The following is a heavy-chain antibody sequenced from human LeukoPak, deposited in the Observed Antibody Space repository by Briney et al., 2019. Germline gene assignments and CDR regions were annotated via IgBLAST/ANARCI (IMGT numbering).Heavy chain of an antibody. J-gene: IGHJ4*02. CDR3: AKAPWDSSGYYDY. CDR2: ISGSGGST. V-gene: IGHV3-23*01. CDR1: RFTFSSYA. D-gene: IGHD3-22*01. Sequence: GGSLRLSCAASRFTFSSYAMSWVRQAPGKGLEWVSAISGSGGSTYYADSVKGRFTISRDNSKNTLYLQMNSLRAEDTAVYYCAKAPWDSSGYYDYWGQGTLVTVSS.